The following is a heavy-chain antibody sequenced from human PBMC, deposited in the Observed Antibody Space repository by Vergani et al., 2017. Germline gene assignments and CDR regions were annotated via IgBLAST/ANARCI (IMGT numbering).Heavy chain of an antibody. V-gene: IGHV4-59*01. D-gene: IGHD6-13*01. CDR2: IYYSGST. CDR3: ARDIAAAVIWDY. J-gene: IGHJ4*02. CDR1: GGSISSYY. Sequence: QVQLQESGPGLVKPSETLSLTCTVSGGSISSYYWSWIRQPPGKGLEWIGYIYYSGSTNYNPSLKSRVTISVDTSKNKFSLKLSSVTAADTAVYYCARDIAAAVIWDYWGQGTLVTVSS.